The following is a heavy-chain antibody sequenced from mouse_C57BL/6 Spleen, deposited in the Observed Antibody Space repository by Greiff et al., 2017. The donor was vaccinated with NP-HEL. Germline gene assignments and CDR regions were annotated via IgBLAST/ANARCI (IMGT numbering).Heavy chain of an antibody. CDR3: ARRGDYGYFDY. CDR2: IHPNSGST. J-gene: IGHJ2*01. V-gene: IGHV1-64*01. Sequence: QVQLKQPGAELVKPGASVKLSCKASGYTFTSYWMHWVKQRPGQGLEWIGMIHPNSGSTNYNEKFKSKATLTVDKSSSTAYMQLSSLTSEDSAVYYCARRGDYGYFDYWGQGTTLTVSS. D-gene: IGHD2-4*01. CDR1: GYTFTSYW.